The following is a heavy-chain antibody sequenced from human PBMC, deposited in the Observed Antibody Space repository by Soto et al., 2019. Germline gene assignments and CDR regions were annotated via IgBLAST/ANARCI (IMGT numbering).Heavy chain of an antibody. CDR2: ISDSGVST. CDR3: AKGGVSTAARGDC. Sequence: PGGSLRLSCAASGFTFNSYAMSWVRQAPGKGLEWVSGISDSGVSTYYADSVKGRFTISRDNSKNTLYLQMNSLRVEDTAVYYCAKGGVSTAARGDCWGQGTQVTVSS. V-gene: IGHV3-23*01. CDR1: GFTFNSYA. J-gene: IGHJ4*02. D-gene: IGHD6-6*01.